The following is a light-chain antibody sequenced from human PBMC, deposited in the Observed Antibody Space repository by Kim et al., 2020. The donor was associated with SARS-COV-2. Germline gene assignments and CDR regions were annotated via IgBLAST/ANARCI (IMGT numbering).Light chain of an antibody. Sequence: ASIGARVTITCRASQDIANSLAWYQQKPGKVPQVLIYAAATLRSGVPSRFSGSGSGTEFTLTIGSLQTEDVATYYCQKYNSAPWTFGPGTKVDIK. V-gene: IGKV1-27*01. CDR1: QDIANS. CDR3: QKYNSAPWT. CDR2: AAA. J-gene: IGKJ1*01.